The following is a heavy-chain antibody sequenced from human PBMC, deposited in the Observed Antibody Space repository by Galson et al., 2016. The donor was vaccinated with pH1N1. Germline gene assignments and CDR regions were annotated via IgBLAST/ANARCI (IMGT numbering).Heavy chain of an antibody. J-gene: IGHJ4*02. CDR1: GFTFSDYW. Sequence: SLRLSCAASGFTFSDYWMHWVRQAPGKGLVWVARIDNDGRGTSHADSVRGRFAISRDNAENMLYLQMNSPRTDDTAVYYCTRNWWGIDYWGQGALVTVSS. CDR3: TRNWWGIDY. V-gene: IGHV3-74*01. D-gene: IGHD2-15*01. CDR2: IDNDGRGT.